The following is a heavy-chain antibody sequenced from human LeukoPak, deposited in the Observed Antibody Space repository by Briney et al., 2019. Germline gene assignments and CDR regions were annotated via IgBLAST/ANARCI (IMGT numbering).Heavy chain of an antibody. CDR3: ARGWLPSDISMK. CDR1: GFTFSTFW. Sequence: PGGSLRLSCAASGFTFSTFWMHWVRRPPGKGLVWVSRIDSDGSTTEYADSVKGRFTISRDNAKNTLYLQMNSLRAEDTAVYYCARGWLPSDISMKWGQGTMVTVSS. V-gene: IGHV3-74*03. J-gene: IGHJ3*01. CDR2: IDSDGSTT. D-gene: IGHD3-9*01.